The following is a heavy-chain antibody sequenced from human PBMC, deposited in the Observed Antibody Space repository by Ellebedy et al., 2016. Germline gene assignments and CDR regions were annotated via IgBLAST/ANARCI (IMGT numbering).Heavy chain of an antibody. V-gene: IGHV3-30*04. CDR3: ATQADRSGSY. CDR1: GFTFSSYA. J-gene: IGHJ4*02. D-gene: IGHD3-22*01. CDR2: ISYHGSDK. Sequence: GESLKISCAASGFTFSSYAMHWVRQAPGKGLEWVARISYHGSDKYYAGSVKGRFTITRDNSKNTLYLQVNSLHSEDTAVYYCATQADRSGSYWGQGTQVTVSS.